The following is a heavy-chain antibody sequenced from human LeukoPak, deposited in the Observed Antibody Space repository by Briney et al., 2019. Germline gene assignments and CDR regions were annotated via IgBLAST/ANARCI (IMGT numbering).Heavy chain of an antibody. CDR2: IYYSGDT. V-gene: IGHV4-59*01. Sequence: SETLSLTCTVSGGSISNSYWSWIRQPPGKGLEWMGYIYYSGDTNYNPSLKSRVTISVDTSKNQFSLKLSSVTAADTAVYYCAREKEQQLVRNWYFDLWGRGTLVTVSP. CDR3: AREKEQQLVRNWYFDL. D-gene: IGHD6-13*01. J-gene: IGHJ2*01. CDR1: GGSISNSY.